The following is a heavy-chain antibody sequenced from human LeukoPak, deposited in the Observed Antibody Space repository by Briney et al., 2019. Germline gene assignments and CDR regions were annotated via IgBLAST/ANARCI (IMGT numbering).Heavy chain of an antibody. CDR3: ARAPHTSPTDYYFDF. CDR1: GFTFSNYA. D-gene: IGHD1-14*01. CDR2: ISGSGDNT. Sequence: GGSLRLSCAASGFTFSNYAMSWVRQAPGKGLEWVSAISGSGDNTYYADSVKGRFTVSRDNSKNTLYVQMKSLRAEDTAVYFCARAPHTSPTDYYFDFWGPGTLVTVSS. J-gene: IGHJ4*02. V-gene: IGHV3-23*01.